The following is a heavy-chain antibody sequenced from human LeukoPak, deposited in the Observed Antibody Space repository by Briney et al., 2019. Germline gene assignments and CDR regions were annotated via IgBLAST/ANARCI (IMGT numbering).Heavy chain of an antibody. CDR2: ISSPGTTI. V-gene: IGHV3-48*03. CDR1: GFTFSNYE. J-gene: IGHJ4*02. D-gene: IGHD2-2*01. CDR3: ARVPPGIPAADY. Sequence: GGSLRLSCAASGFTFSNYEMNLVRQAPGKGLEGVSYISSPGTTIYYAGSVKGRFTISRDNSKNTLYLQMNSLRAEDTAVYYCARVPPGIPAADYWGQGTLVTVSS.